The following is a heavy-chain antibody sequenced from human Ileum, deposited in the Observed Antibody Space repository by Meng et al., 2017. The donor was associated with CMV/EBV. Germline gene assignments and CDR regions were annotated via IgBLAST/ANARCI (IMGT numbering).Heavy chain of an antibody. V-gene: IGHV4-61*01. CDR2: IYYSGST. CDR1: GGSVSSGSYY. CDR3: ARRYSYGSYYFDY. J-gene: IGHJ4*02. Sequence: SETLSLTCTVSGGSVSSGSYYWSWIRQPPGKGLEWIGYIYYSGSTNYNPSLKSRVTISVDTSKNQFSLKLSSVTAADTAVYYCARRYSYGSYYFDYWGQGTLVTVSS. D-gene: IGHD5-18*01.